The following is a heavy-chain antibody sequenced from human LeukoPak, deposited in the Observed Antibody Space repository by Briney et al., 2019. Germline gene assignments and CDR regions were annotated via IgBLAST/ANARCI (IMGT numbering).Heavy chain of an antibody. J-gene: IGHJ2*01. Sequence: SETLSLTCSVSGCPVSSGGYYWCWIRQHPGKGLEWIGYIYNNEITDYSPSLKSRVIISLETSKNQFSLRLNSVTAADTALCYCARVISPTGYVDLWGRGALVTVSS. D-gene: IGHD3-9*01. CDR2: IYNNEIT. CDR3: ARVISPTGYVDL. CDR1: GCPVSSGGYY. V-gene: IGHV4-31*03.